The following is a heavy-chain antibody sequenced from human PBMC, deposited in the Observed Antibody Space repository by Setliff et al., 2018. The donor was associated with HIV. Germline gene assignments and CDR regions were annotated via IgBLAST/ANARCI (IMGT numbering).Heavy chain of an antibody. D-gene: IGHD2-15*01. CDR3: ARAKGYCNDDGCFSNFDY. CDR1: GGSTSGYY. CDR2: VFYSGSA. J-gene: IGHJ4*02. V-gene: IGHV4-59*01. Sequence: PSETLSLTCTVSGGSTSGYYWNWIRQSPGKGLEWIGCVFYSGSANYSPSLKSRVTILADTSKNQFSLKLSSVTAADTAMYYCARAKGYCNDDGCFSNFDYWGQGTLVTVS.